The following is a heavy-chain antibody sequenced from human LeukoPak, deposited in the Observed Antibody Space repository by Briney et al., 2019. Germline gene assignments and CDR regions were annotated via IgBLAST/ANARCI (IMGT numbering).Heavy chain of an antibody. D-gene: IGHD3-10*01. CDR3: AKERGGQDWDFDL. Sequence: AGGSLRLSCAASGFTFSTYAFHWVRQAPGKGLEYVSAINHDGGSTFYANSVKGRFTISRDISKNMLCLQMNSLRVEDTAVYYCAKERGGQDWDFDLWGRGTLVTVSS. CDR2: INHDGGST. J-gene: IGHJ2*01. V-gene: IGHV3-64*01. CDR1: GFTFSTYA.